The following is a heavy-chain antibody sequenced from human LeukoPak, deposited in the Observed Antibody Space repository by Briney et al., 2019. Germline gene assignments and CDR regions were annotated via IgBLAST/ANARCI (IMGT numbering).Heavy chain of an antibody. CDR3: AELGITMIGGV. CDR2: IWSDGSSQ. CDR1: GLTFHRAG. V-gene: IGHV3-30*02. D-gene: IGHD3-10*02. Sequence: GGSLRLSCIASGLTFHRAGMHWVRQAPGKGLEWVAFIWSDGSSQHYADSVKGRFTISRDDSKNTVYLQMNSLRPDDTAVYYCAELGITMIGGVWGKGTTVTISS. J-gene: IGHJ6*04.